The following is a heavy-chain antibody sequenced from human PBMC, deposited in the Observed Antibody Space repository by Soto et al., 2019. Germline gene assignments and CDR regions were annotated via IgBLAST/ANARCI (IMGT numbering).Heavy chain of an antibody. CDR3: ASSYDFWSAYQDRLFDP. J-gene: IGHJ5*02. Sequence: SDTLSLTCAVYGGSFTGYYWSWIRQPPGKGLEWIGEINHSGSIKYNPSLKSRVTISVDTSKKQFSLKLRSVTAADTAVYYCASSYDFWSAYQDRLFDPWGQGILVTVSS. D-gene: IGHD3-3*01. CDR1: GGSFTGYY. CDR2: INHSGSI. V-gene: IGHV4-34*01.